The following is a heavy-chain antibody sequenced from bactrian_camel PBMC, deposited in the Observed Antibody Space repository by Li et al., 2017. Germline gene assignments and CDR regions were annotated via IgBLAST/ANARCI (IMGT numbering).Heavy chain of an antibody. D-gene: IGHD8*01. V-gene: IGHV3S53*01. CDR1: RYPYRKYTCT. CDR2: IDVEDKP. J-gene: IGHJ4*01. CDR3: AGRTNLLGCTLEPRLYDY. Sequence: VQLVESGGGSVQAGGSLRVSCRASRYPYRKYTCTMGWYRQAPGKEREGVAAIDVEDKPTYVDFVRGRFTIFQDNAKNTVYLQMNSLKLEDTAMYYCAGRTNLLGCTLEPRLYDYWGQGTQVTVS.